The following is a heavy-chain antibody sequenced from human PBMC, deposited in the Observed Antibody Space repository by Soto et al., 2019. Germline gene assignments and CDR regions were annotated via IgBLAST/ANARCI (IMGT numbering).Heavy chain of an antibody. CDR1: GFTFSNAW. CDR3: TTTSPRGYSGSFV. J-gene: IGHJ6*02. V-gene: IGHV3-15*07. D-gene: IGHD5-12*01. Sequence: GGSLRLSCAASGFTFSNAWMNWVRQAPGKGLEWVGRIKSKTDGGTTDYAAPVKGRFTISRDDSKNTLYLQMNSLKTEDTAVYYCTTTSPRGYSGSFVWGQGTTVTVSS. CDR2: IKSKTDGGTT.